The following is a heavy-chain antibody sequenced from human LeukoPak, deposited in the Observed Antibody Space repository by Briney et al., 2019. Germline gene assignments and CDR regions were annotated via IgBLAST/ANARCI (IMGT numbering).Heavy chain of an antibody. CDR3: ARSGITMVRGVIVPGYFDY. CDR2: IYPGDSDT. V-gene: IGHV5-51*01. CDR1: GYSFTSCW. D-gene: IGHD3-10*01. J-gene: IGHJ4*02. Sequence: GESLKISCKGSGYSFTSCWIGWVRQMPGKGLEWMGIIYPGDSDTRYSPSFQGQVTISADKSISTAYLQWSSLKASDTAMYYCARSGITMVRGVIVPGYFDYWGQGTLVTVSS.